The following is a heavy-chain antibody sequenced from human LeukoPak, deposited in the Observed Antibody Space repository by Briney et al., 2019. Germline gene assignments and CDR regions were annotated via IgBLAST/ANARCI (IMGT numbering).Heavy chain of an antibody. J-gene: IGHJ4*02. CDR2: IIPIFGTA. CDR1: GGTFSSYA. V-gene: IGHV1-69*06. D-gene: IGHD5-12*01. Sequence: GASVKVSCKASGGTFSSYAISWVRQAPGQGLEWMGGIIPIFGTANYAQKFQGRVTITADKSTSTAYMELSSLRSEDTAVYYCARVGDIVAARNALNDYWGQGTLVTVSS. CDR3: ARVGDIVAARNALNDY.